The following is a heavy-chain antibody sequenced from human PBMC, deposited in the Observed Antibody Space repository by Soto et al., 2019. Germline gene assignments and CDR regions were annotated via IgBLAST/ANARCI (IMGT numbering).Heavy chain of an antibody. D-gene: IGHD3-22*01. J-gene: IGHJ4*02. CDR1: GFTVSSNY. CDR2: IYSGGST. V-gene: IGHV3-53*01. Sequence: GGSLRLSCAASGFTVSSNYMSWVRQAPGKGLEWVSVIYSGGSTYYADSVKGRFTISRDNSKNTLYLQMNSLRAEDTAVYFCATEPIYYNDGSGYYPLGHWGQGTLVTVSS. CDR3: ATEPIYYNDGSGYYPLGH.